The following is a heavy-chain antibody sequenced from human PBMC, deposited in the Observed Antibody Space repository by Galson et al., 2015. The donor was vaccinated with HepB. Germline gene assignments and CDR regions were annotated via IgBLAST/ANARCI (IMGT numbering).Heavy chain of an antibody. D-gene: IGHD2-15*01. V-gene: IGHV1-18*01. J-gene: IGHJ5*02. Sequence: SVKVSCKVSGYTFSSYSITWVRQAPGQGLEWMGWISSYTRKTNFAQKFQGRVTMTTDTSTSTAYMVLRRLRSDDTAIYYCARGALIVGVAATQNNWFDPWGQGTLVTVSS. CDR3: ARGALIVGVAATQNNWFDP. CDR1: GYTFSSYS. CDR2: ISSYTRKT.